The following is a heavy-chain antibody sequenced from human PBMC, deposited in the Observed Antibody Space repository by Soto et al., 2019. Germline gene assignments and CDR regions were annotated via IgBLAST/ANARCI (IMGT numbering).Heavy chain of an antibody. D-gene: IGHD1-26*01. V-gene: IGHV1-8*01. CDR1: GYTFTSYD. CDR3: ARVAGSWNDAFDI. J-gene: IGHJ3*02. Sequence: ASVKVSCKASGYTFTSYDINWVRQATGQGLEWMGWMNPSSGNTGYAQKFQGRVTMTRNTSISTAYMELSSLRSEDTAVYYCARVAGSWNDAFDIWGQGTMVTVSS. CDR2: MNPSSGNT.